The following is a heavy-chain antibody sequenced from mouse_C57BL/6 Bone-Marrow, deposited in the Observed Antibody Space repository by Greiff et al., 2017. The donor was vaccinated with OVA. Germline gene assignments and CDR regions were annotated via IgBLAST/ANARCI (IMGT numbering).Heavy chain of an antibody. D-gene: IGHD2-5*01. Sequence: QVQLQQPGAELVMPGASVKLSCKASGYIFTSYWMHWVKQRPGQGLEWIGEIDPSDSYTNYNQKFKGKSTLTLDKSSSTAYMQLSSLTSEDSAVYCCARRVVTTREMGYFDYWGQGTTLTVSS. J-gene: IGHJ2*01. CDR1: GYIFTSYW. V-gene: IGHV1-69*01. CDR2: IDPSDSYT. CDR3: ARRVVTTREMGYFDY.